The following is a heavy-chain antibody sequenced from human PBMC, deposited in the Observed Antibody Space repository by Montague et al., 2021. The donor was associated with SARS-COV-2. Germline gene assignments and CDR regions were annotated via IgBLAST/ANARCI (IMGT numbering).Heavy chain of an antibody. CDR1: GASINEYF. CDR2: IFFNRGP. Sequence: SETLSLTCTVSGASINEYFWTWIRQTPGKGLEWIGYIFFNRGPIHNPSLKNRVTISLDTSKSQVSLRLTSVTAADTAVYFCVSGRDGSYSRFHFWGQGALVTVSS. D-gene: IGHD4-11*01. V-gene: IGHV4-59*01. CDR3: VSGRDGSYSRFHF. J-gene: IGHJ4*01.